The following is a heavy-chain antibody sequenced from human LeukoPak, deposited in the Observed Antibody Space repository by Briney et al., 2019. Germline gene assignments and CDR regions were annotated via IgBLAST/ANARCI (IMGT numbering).Heavy chain of an antibody. D-gene: IGHD6-13*01. CDR1: GASISSHY. J-gene: IGHJ4*02. Sequence: SEALSLTCTVSGASISSHYWSWIRQPPAKGLEWIGYRYNSGSTNYNPSLKSRVTISADTSKNQFSLKLSSVTAADTAVYYCARQQLVGGGYYFDYWGQGTLVTVSS. CDR3: ARQQLVGGGYYFDY. V-gene: IGHV4-59*08. CDR2: RYNSGST.